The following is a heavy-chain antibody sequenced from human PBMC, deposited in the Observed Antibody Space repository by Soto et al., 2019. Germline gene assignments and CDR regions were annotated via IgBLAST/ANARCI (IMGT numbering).Heavy chain of an antibody. J-gene: IGHJ4*02. D-gene: IGHD2-2*01. CDR3: AKRDVPHSTSNAYLYAH. Sequence: EVQLLQSGGGLVQPGGSLTLSCGVSGFPFAPSTMSWVRQAPGKGLEWVSTIRVSVGSTYSADSVQGRFTVSGDISDNTLFLRMTSLTADDTAVYFCAKRDVPHSTSNAYLYAHWGRGVLVTVSS. CDR2: IRVSVGST. CDR1: GFPFAPST. V-gene: IGHV3-23*01.